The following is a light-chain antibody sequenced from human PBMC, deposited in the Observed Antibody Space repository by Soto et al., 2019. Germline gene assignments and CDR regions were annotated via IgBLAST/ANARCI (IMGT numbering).Light chain of an antibody. CDR1: QSVSSN. CDR3: QQYNNWPQT. CDR2: GAS. J-gene: IGKJ1*01. Sequence: EIGMTLSPATLSVSPEERATLSCRASQSVSSNLAWYQQKPGQAPRLLIYGASTRATGIPARFSGSGSGTEFTLTISSLQSEDFAVYYCQQYNNWPQTFGQGTKVDIK. V-gene: IGKV3-15*01.